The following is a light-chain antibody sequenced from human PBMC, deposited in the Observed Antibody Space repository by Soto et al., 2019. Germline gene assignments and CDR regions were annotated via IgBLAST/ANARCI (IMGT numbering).Light chain of an antibody. Sequence: QSALTQPRSVSGSPGQSVTISCTGTSSDVGGHNYVSWHQQHPGKAPQLMIYDVTKRPSGVPDRFSGSKSGSMASLTISGLQAEDEADYYCCSYAGSYTYVFGTGTKLTVL. CDR2: DVT. V-gene: IGLV2-11*01. J-gene: IGLJ1*01. CDR1: SSDVGGHNY. CDR3: CSYAGSYTYV.